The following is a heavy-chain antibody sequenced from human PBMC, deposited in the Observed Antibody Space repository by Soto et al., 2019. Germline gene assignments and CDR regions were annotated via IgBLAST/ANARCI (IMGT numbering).Heavy chain of an antibody. D-gene: IGHD3-10*01. CDR2: ILYTGNT. J-gene: IGHJ6*02. CDR3: ARAAYGSGSYYAPSNYYAMDV. V-gene: IGHV4-59*02. CDR1: GASVSSYC. Sequence: ETLSLTCTVSGASVSSYCWGWIRQPTGKGLEWLGYILYTGNTNYNPSLKSRVTMSVDTSKNQVSLKQSAVTAADTAVYFCARAAYGSGSYYAPSNYYAMDVWGQGTTVTVSS.